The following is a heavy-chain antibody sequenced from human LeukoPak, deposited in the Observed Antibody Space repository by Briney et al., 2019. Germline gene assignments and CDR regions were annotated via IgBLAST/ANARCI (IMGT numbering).Heavy chain of an antibody. D-gene: IGHD5-18*01. CDR3: ARGYSYGYLGD. Sequence: GGSLRLSCAASGFTFGDYTMHWVRQAPGKGLEWVSLISWDGGSTYYADSVKGRFTISRDNSKNSLYLQMNSLRTEDTALYYCARGYSYGYLGDWGQGTLVTVSS. CDR2: ISWDGGST. CDR1: GFTFGDYT. V-gene: IGHV3-43*01. J-gene: IGHJ4*02.